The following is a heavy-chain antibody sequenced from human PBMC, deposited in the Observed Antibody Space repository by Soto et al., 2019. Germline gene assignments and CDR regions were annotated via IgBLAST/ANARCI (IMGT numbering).Heavy chain of an antibody. Sequence: QVQLHQSGPGLVKPSQTLSLTCAISGDSVSRTSVAWNWIRQSPSRALEWLGRTSYRSKWNSDYAVSGRGRIAINPDTPKSQFSLQLKSVTPGDTAVYYCVRGQFSAFDCWGQGTLLTVSS. CDR1: GDSVSRTSVA. V-gene: IGHV6-1*01. J-gene: IGHJ4*02. CDR2: TSYRSKWNS. CDR3: VRGQFSAFDC.